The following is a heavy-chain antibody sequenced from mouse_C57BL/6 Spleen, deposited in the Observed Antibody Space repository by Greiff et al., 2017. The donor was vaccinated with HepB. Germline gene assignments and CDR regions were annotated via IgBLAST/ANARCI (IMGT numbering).Heavy chain of an antibody. D-gene: IGHD1-1*01. V-gene: IGHV1-4*01. CDR3: ARSYGSSYRDAMDY. J-gene: IGHJ4*01. CDR1: GYTFTSYT. CDR2: INPSSGYT. Sequence: QVQLQQSGAELARPGASVKMSCKASGYTFTSYTMHWVKQRPGQGLEWIGYINPSSGYTKYNQKFKDKATLTADKSSSTAYMQLSSLTSEDSAVYYCARSYGSSYRDAMDYWGQGTSVTVSS.